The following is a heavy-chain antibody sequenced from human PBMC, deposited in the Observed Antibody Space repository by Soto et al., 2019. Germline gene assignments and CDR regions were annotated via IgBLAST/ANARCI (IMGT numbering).Heavy chain of an antibody. Sequence: SGPPLVNPTETLTLTCTVSGFSLTTGKMGVSWIRQPPGKALEWLAHIFSDNERSYSTSLQGRLTISKDTPGSQVVLSMTNVDPEDTATDDCALINVDAYPCYDAMDGWGEGNTFTDCS. J-gene: IGHJ6*04. CDR2: IFSDNER. CDR3: ALINVDAYPCYDAMDG. V-gene: IGHV2-26*01. CDR1: GFSLTTGKMG. D-gene: IGHD3-16*01.